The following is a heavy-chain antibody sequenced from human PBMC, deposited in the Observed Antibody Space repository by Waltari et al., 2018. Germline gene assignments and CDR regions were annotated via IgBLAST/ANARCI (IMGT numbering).Heavy chain of an antibody. V-gene: IGHV4-34*01. D-gene: IGHD6-19*01. CDR2: INHSGST. CDR1: GGSFSGSY. CDR3: ARSRGWSYYFDY. Sequence: QVQLQQWGAGLLKPSETLSLTCTVSGGSFSGSYWSWIRQPPGKGLEWIGEINHSGSTNYNPSLKSRVTISVDTSKNQFSLKLSSVTAADTAVYYCARSRGWSYYFDYWGQGTLVTVSS. J-gene: IGHJ4*02.